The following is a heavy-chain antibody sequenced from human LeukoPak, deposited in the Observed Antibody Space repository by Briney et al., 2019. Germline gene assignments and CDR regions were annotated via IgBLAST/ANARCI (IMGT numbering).Heavy chain of an antibody. Sequence: SETLSLTCTVSGGSISSSSYYWGWIRQPPGKGLEWIGYIYYSGSTNYNPSLKSRVTISVDTSKNQFSLKLSSVTAADTAVYYCARERISSSSGDYYFDYWGQGTLVTVSS. J-gene: IGHJ4*02. CDR3: ARERISSSSGDYYFDY. V-gene: IGHV4-61*01. CDR1: GGSISSSSYY. D-gene: IGHD6-6*01. CDR2: IYYSGST.